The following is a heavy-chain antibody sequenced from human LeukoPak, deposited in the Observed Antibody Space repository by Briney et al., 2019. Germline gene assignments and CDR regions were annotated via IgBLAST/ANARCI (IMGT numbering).Heavy chain of an antibody. J-gene: IGHJ4*02. CDR1: GGSISGYY. CDR2: IFYSGST. CDR3: ARSPLWVHDY. V-gene: IGHV4-59*08. Sequence: PSETLSLTCTVSGGSISGYYWTWIRQPPGKGLEWIGYIFYSGSTNYNPSLKSRVTISVDTSKNQFSLKLSSVTAADTAVYYCARSPLWVHDYWGQGTLVTVSS. D-gene: IGHD3-16*01.